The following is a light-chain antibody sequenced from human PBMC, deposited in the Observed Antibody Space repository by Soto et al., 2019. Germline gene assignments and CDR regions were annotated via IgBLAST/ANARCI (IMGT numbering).Light chain of an antibody. V-gene: IGKV3-20*01. CDR1: QSVSTY. Sequence: EIVLTQSPATLSLFPGERPTLSCRASQSVSTYLAWYPQRPGQAPLFLISGASCRATGIPDRFSDCGSRTDFTLTRTRLETADFALYSCQLHGDSPRTFGRGTKVDIK. CDR2: GAS. J-gene: IGKJ1*01. CDR3: QLHGDSPRT.